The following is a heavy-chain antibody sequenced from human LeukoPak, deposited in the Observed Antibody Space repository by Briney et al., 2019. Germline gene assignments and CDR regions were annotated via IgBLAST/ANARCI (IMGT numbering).Heavy chain of an antibody. V-gene: IGHV1-18*01. CDR1: GYTFTNYG. J-gene: IGHJ4*02. CDR3: VRSKGGGYGDYYISPN. CDR2: ISAYNHNT. Sequence: ASVKVSCKASGYTFTNYGFSWVRQAPGQGLEWMGWISAYNHNTDYAQKLQGRVTMTTDTSTSTAYMELRSLRSDDTAVYYCVRSKGGGYGDYYISPNWGQGTLVTVSS. D-gene: IGHD4-17*01.